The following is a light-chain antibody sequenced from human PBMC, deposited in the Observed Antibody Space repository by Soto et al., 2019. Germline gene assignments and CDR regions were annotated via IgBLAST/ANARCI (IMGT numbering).Light chain of an antibody. Sequence: DIQMTQSPSSVSASVGDRVTITCRARQALYCWLAWYQRLPGDAPKLLIFTVSLLHSGVPPRFSGSGSGTDFTLTISCLQPEVFATYYCQQTLSFPPTVGQGTKVDSK. V-gene: IGKV1-12*01. J-gene: IGKJ1*01. CDR2: TVS. CDR3: QQTLSFPPT. CDR1: QALYCW.